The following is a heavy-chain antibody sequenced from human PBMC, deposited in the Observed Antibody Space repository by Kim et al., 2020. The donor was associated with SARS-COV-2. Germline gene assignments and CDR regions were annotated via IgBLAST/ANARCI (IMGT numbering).Heavy chain of an antibody. V-gene: IGHV4-38-2*02. D-gene: IGHD4-17*01. CDR2: IYHSGST. CDR3: AGGPTVIPDY. CDR1: GYSISSGYY. J-gene: IGHJ4*02. Sequence: SETLSLTCTVSGYSISSGYYWGWIRQPPGKGLEWIGSIYHSGSTYYNPSLKSRVTISVDTSKNQFSLKLSSVTAADTAVYYCAGGPTVIPDYWGQGTLGT.